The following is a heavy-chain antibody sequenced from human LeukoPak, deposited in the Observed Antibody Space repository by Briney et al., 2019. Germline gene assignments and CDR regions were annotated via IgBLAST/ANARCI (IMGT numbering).Heavy chain of an antibody. D-gene: IGHD5-12*01. CDR2: IYHSGST. V-gene: IGHV4-38-2*01. Sequence: SDTLSLTCAVSDYSISSGYYWGWIRQPPGKGLEWIGSIYHSGSTYYNPSLKSRVTISVDTSRSHFSLKLSSVTAADTAVYYCAGSILATILDAFDVWGQGTMVTVSS. CDR1: DYSISSGYY. CDR3: AGSILATILDAFDV. J-gene: IGHJ3*01.